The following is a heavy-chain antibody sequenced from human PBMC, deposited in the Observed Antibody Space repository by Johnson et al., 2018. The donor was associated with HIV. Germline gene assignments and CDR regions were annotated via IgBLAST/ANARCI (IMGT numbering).Heavy chain of an antibody. CDR2: ISWNSGSI. D-gene: IGHD1-14*01. J-gene: IGHJ3*01. CDR3: ATGRASV. V-gene: IGHV3-9*01. Sequence: VQLVESGGGLVQPGRSLRLSCAASGFTFDDYAMHWVRQAPGKGLEWVSGISWNSGSIGYADSVKGRFTISRDNAKNSLYLQMNSLRAEDTAVYYCATGRASVWGQGTMVTGSS. CDR1: GFTFDDYA.